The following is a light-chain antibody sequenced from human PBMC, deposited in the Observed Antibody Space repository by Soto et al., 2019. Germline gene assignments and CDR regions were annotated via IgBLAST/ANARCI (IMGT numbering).Light chain of an antibody. CDR1: RSVRSY. CDR3: QQRYAWPPIT. Sequence: EIVLTQSPATLSLSPGERATLSCRASRSVRSYLAWYQQKPGQAPRLLIYDASNRAAGIPARFSGSGSETDLPLTISNLEPEDFAVYYCQQRYAWPPITFGQGTRRQIK. V-gene: IGKV3-11*01. CDR2: DAS. J-gene: IGKJ5*01.